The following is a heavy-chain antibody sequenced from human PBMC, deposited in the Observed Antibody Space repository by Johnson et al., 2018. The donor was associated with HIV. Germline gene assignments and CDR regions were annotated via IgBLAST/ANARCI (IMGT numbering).Heavy chain of an antibody. J-gene: IGHJ3*02. CDR3: AAPSLGGATFDAFDI. V-gene: IGHV3-7*05. Sequence: EVQLVESGGGLVQPGGSLRLSCAASGFTFSTYWMSWVRQAPGKGLEWVANIKQDGSEKYYVDSVKGRFTISRDNSKNTLYLQMNSLRAEDTAVYYCAAPSLGGATFDAFDIWGQGTMVTVSS. CDR2: IKQDGSEK. CDR1: GFTFSTYW. D-gene: IGHD1-26*01.